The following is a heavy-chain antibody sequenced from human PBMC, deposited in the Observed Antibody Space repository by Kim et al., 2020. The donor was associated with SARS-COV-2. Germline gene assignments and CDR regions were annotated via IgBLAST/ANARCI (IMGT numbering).Heavy chain of an antibody. D-gene: IGHD6-13*01. J-gene: IGHJ4*02. Sequence: GGSLRLSCAASGFTFTAYGMHWVRQAPGKGLEGVAVIWHDGSNEYYADSVKGRFTISRDNSKNTLYLQMNSLRAEDTAVYFCSRVGGSSTWYFLDHWGQG. V-gene: IGHV3-33*01. CDR3: SRVGGSSTWYFLDH. CDR2: IWHDGSNE. CDR1: GFTFTAYG.